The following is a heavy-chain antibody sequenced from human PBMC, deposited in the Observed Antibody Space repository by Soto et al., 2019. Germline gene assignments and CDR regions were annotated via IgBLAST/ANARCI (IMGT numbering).Heavy chain of an antibody. D-gene: IGHD1-26*01. Sequence: ASVKVSCKASGFTLTTLVVLWVRQARGHPLEWIGWIVVGSGNTNYAQKYQERVTISRDNALSTLFLQANSLRAEDTAVYYCARDRVGAGDYWGQGTLVTVSS. CDR1: GFTLTTLV. J-gene: IGHJ4*02. V-gene: IGHV1-58*01. CDR2: IVVGSGNT. CDR3: ARDRVGAGDY.